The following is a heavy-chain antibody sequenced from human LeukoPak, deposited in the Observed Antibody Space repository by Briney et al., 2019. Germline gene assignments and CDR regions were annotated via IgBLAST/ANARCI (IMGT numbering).Heavy chain of an antibody. CDR2: IYYSGST. Sequence: PSETLSLTCTVSGGSISSYYWSWIRQPPGKGLEWIGYIYYSGSTNYNPSLKSRVTISVDTSKNQFSLKLSSVTAADTAVYYCASTMIVATGGWLDPWGQGTLVTVSS. V-gene: IGHV4-59*08. CDR3: ASTMIVATGGWLDP. CDR1: GGSISSYY. D-gene: IGHD3-22*01. J-gene: IGHJ5*02.